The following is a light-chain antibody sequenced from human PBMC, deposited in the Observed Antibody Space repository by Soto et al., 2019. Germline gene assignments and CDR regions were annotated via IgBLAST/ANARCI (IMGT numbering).Light chain of an antibody. CDR1: QSVSSY. CDR3: QQYDSYPLT. V-gene: IGKV3-11*01. CDR2: DTS. Sequence: EIVLTQSPATLSLSPGEGATLSCRASQSVSSYLAWYQQKPGQAPRLLIYDTSNRATGIPARFSGSGSGTDFTLIISSLEPEDFAVYYCQQYDSYPLTFGGGTKVEIK. J-gene: IGKJ4*01.